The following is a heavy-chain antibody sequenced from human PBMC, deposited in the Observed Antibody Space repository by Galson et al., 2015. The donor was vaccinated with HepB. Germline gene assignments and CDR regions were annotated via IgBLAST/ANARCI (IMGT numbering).Heavy chain of an antibody. CDR3: ARVSAHGERLGYYYMDV. D-gene: IGHD4-17*01. CDR2: ISSSSSYI. Sequence: SLRLSCAASGFTVSSNYMSWVRQAPGKGLEWVSSISSSSSYIYYADSVKGRFTISRDNAKNSLYLQMNSLRAEDTAVYYCARVSAHGERLGYYYMDVWGKGTTVTVSS. V-gene: IGHV3-21*01. J-gene: IGHJ6*03. CDR1: GFTVSSNY.